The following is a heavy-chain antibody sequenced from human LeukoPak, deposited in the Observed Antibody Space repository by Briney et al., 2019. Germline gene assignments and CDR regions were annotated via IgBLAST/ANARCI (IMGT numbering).Heavy chain of an antibody. CDR2: INQDGNEK. CDR1: GFTFSTYW. V-gene: IGHV3-7*01. Sequence: GGSLRLSCAASGFTFSTYWINWVRQAPGKGLEWVAVINQDGNEKYYVDSVRGRFTISRDNAKNSPYLQMNSLRAEDTAVYYCARDFRNAGDYWGQGTLVTVSS. J-gene: IGHJ4*02. CDR3: ARDFRNAGDY.